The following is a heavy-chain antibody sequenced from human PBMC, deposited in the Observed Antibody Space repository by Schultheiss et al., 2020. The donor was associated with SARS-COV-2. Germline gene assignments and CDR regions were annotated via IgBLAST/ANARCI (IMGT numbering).Heavy chain of an antibody. Sequence: GGSLRLSCAASGFTVSSNYMSWVRQAPGKGLEWVSVISGSGGSTYYADSVKGRFTISRDNAKNSLYLQMNSLRAEDTAVYYCARDAVSYNWFDPWGQGTLVTVSS. CDR3: ARDAVSYNWFDP. CDR1: GFTVSSNY. V-gene: IGHV3-66*01. D-gene: IGHD3-16*02. CDR2: ISGSGGST. J-gene: IGHJ5*02.